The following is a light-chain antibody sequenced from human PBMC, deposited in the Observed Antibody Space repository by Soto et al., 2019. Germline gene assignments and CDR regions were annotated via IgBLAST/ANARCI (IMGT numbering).Light chain of an antibody. V-gene: IGLV2-14*03. CDR3: SSLTSSSSLYV. CDR2: DVN. J-gene: IGLJ1*01. Sequence: QSALTQPASVSGSPGQSITISCTGTSSDVGSYNYVSWYQHHPGKAPKLMIYDVNNRPSGVSNRFSGSKSGNAASLTISGLHPEDEDDYYCSSLTSSSSLYVFGPGTKLTVL. CDR1: SSDVGSYNY.